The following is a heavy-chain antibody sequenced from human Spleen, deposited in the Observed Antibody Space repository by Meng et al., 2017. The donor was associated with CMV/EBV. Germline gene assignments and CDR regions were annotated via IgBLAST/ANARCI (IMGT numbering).Heavy chain of an antibody. D-gene: IGHD4-17*01. CDR2: INTNTGNP. V-gene: IGHV7-4-1*01. J-gene: IGHJ5*02. Sequence: ASVKVSCKASGYTFTSYAMNWVRQAPGQGLEWMGWINTNTGNPTYAQGFTGRFVFSLDTSVSTAYLQICSLKAEDTAVYYCARGPTPPYGDPHPLDWFDPWGQGTLVTVSS. CDR3: ARGPTPPYGDPHPLDWFDP. CDR1: GYTFTSYA.